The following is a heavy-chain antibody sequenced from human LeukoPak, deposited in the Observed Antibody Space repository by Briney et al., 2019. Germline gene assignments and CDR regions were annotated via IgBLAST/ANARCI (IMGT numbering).Heavy chain of an antibody. D-gene: IGHD5-18*01. J-gene: IGHJ4*02. CDR1: GGSISSSSYY. V-gene: IGHV4-39*07. CDR3: ARDRGYSYGSRWGNWHDY. CDR2: IYTSGST. Sequence: SETLSLTCTVSGGSISSSSYYWGWIRQPPGTGLEWIGRIYTSGSTNYNPSLKSRVTMSVDTSKNQFSLKLSSVTAADTAVYYCARDRGYSYGSRWGNWHDYWGQGTLVTVSS.